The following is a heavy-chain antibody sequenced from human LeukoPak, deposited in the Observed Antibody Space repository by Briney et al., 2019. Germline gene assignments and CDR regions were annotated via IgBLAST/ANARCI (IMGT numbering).Heavy chain of an antibody. V-gene: IGHV3-23*01. Sequence: GGSLRLSCAASGFTFSSYAMSWVRQAPGKGLEWVSAISGSGGSTYYADSVKGRFTISRDNSKNTLHLQMNSLRAEDTAVYYCAKRPRITMIVVVTDFDYWGQGTLVTVSS. D-gene: IGHD3-22*01. J-gene: IGHJ4*02. CDR2: ISGSGGST. CDR3: AKRPRITMIVVVTDFDY. CDR1: GFTFSSYA.